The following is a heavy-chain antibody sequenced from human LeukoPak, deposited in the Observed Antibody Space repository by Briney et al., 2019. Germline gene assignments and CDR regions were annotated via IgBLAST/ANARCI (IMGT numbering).Heavy chain of an antibody. J-gene: IGHJ3*02. V-gene: IGHV4-4*07. D-gene: IGHD1-26*01. CDR3: PSREILFLSRRQDAFDS. CDR2: IYTGGST. Sequence: PSESLSLTCTVSGRSISSYYRSWIRQPAGKGLEWIGPIYTGGSTNYNRSLKARVTISVDTSKNQFSLKLRSVTDAAAAVYYCPSREILFLSRRQDAFDSWGQGTMVSDCS. CDR1: GRSISSYY.